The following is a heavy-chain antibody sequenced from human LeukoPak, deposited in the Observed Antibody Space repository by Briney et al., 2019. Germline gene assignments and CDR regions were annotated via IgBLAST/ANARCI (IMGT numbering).Heavy chain of an antibody. CDR2: IYSGGST. CDR1: GFTVSSNY. CDR3: ARGPWASGTQITYLDL. Sequence: GGSLRLSCAASGFTVSSNYMSWVRQAPGKGLEWVSVIYSGGSTYYADSVKGRFTISRDNSKNTLYLQMNSLRAEDTAVYYCARGPWASGTQITYLDLWGRGTLVTVSS. V-gene: IGHV3-53*01. J-gene: IGHJ2*01. D-gene: IGHD3-10*01.